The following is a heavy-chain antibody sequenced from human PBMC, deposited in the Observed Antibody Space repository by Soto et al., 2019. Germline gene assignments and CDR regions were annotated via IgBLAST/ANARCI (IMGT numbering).Heavy chain of an antibody. Sequence: EVQLVESGGGLVQPGGSLRLSCAASGFIFNNYWMSWVRQAPGKGLEWVANIKSDGSDKYYVDSVKGRFTISRDNAKNSLFLQMNSLRAEDTAVYYCASGTLPMIGGVYNNWGQGTLVTVSS. CDR1: GFIFNNYW. D-gene: IGHD3-10*01. J-gene: IGHJ4*02. CDR3: ASGTLPMIGGVYNN. CDR2: IKSDGSDK. V-gene: IGHV3-7*01.